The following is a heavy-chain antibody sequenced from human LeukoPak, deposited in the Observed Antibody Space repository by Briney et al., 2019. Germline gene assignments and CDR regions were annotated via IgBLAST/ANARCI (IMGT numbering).Heavy chain of an antibody. CDR2: IYYSGST. CDR1: GGSISSSSYY. J-gene: IGHJ5*02. D-gene: IGHD3-9*01. Sequence: SETLSLPCTVSGGSISSSSYYWGWIRQPPGKGLEWIGSIYYSGSTNYNPSLKSRVTISVDTSKNQFSLQLSSVTDADTAVYYFARQLRYFAWLRHNLFYPWGQGNLVTVSS. CDR3: ARQLRYFAWLRHNLFYP. V-gene: IGHV4-39*01.